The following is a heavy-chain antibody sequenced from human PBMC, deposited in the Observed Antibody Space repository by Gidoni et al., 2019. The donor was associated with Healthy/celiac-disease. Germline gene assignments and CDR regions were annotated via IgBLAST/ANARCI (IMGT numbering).Heavy chain of an antibody. CDR1: GCSLSSTSYY. J-gene: IGHJ4*02. CDR2: IYYSGRT. V-gene: IGHV4-39*01. D-gene: IGHD3-3*01. CDR3: ARSPGLVLRFLECGDY. Sequence: QLQLQASGPDLVKPAGTLSLTCTVSGCSLSSTSYYWGWIRQPPGTGLEWIGRIYYSGRTSYNSSLKTRVTISVDTSKNQFSLKLRSVTAADTAVYYCARSPGLVLRFLECGDYWGQGTLVTVSS.